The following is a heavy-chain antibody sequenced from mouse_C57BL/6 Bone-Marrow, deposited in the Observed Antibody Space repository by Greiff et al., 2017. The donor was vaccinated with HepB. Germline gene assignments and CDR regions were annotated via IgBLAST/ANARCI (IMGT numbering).Heavy chain of an antibody. CDR3: ARSNSGSPFAY. D-gene: IGHD3-2*02. Sequence: QVQLQQSGAELVRPGTSVKMSCKASGYTFTNYWIGWAKQRPGHGLEWIGDIYPGGGYTNYNEKFKGKATLTADKSSSTAYMQFSSLTSEYSAIYYGARSNSGSPFAYWGQGTLVTVSA. V-gene: IGHV1-63*01. CDR1: GYTFTNYW. CDR2: IYPGGGYT. J-gene: IGHJ3*01.